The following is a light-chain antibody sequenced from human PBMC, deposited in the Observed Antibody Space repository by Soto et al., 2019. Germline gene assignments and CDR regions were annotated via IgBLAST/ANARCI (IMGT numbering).Light chain of an antibody. CDR1: SSNIGAGYD. Sequence: QSALTQPPSVSVAPGQRVTISCTGSSSNIGAGYDVHWYQQLPGTAPKLLIFGDSNRPSGVPDRFSGSKSGTSASLAITGLQADDEADYYCQSSDSRLSGSDVFGTGTKVTVL. CDR3: QSSDSRLSGSDV. V-gene: IGLV1-40*01. J-gene: IGLJ1*01. CDR2: GDS.